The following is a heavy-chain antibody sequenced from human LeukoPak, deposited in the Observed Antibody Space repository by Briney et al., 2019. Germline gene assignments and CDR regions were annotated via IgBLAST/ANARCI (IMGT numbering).Heavy chain of an antibody. CDR1: GFTFSSYW. D-gene: IGHD3-3*01. J-gene: IGHJ3*02. Sequence: PGGSLRLSCAASGFTFSSYWMSWVRQAPGKGLEWVANIKQDGSEKYYVDSVKGRFTISGDNAKNSLYLQMNSLRAEDTAVYYCATSGVLRFLEWLLVDAFDIWGQGTMVTVSS. CDR3: ATSGVLRFLEWLLVDAFDI. V-gene: IGHV3-7*01. CDR2: IKQDGSEK.